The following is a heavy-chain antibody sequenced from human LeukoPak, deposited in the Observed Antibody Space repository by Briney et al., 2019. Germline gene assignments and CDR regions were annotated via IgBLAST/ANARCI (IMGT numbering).Heavy chain of an antibody. V-gene: IGHV3-9*03. D-gene: IGHD2-2*01. J-gene: IGHJ4*02. Sequence: GGSLRLSCAAAGFTFDDYAMHWVRQAPGKGLEWVSGISWNSGSIGYADSVKGRFTISRDNAMNSLYLQMNSLRAEDMALYYCARAGVYCSSTSCYGGHFDYWGQGTLVTVSS. CDR3: ARAGVYCSSTSCYGGHFDY. CDR1: GFTFDDYA. CDR2: ISWNSGSI.